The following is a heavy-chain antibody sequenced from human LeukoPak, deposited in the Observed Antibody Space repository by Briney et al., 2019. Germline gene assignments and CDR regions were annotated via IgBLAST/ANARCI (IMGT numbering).Heavy chain of an antibody. Sequence: GGSLRLSCAASGFTFSSYSMNWVRQAPGKGLEWVSSISSSSSYIYYADSVKGRFTISRDNAKNSLYLQLNSLRAEDTAVYYCARGIRGGDADYWGQGTLVTVSS. D-gene: IGHD2-21*02. CDR1: GFTFSSYS. J-gene: IGHJ4*02. CDR3: ARGIRGGDADY. V-gene: IGHV3-21*01. CDR2: ISSSSSYI.